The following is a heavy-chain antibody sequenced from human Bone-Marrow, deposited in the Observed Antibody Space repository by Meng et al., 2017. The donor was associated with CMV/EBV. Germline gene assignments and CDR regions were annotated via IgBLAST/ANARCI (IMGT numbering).Heavy chain of an antibody. J-gene: IGHJ6*02. Sequence: GSLRLSCSVSGGSISSNSYYWGWIRQPPGKGLEWIGTIYYSGSTYYKPSLKSRVTISADTSKNQLSLKLSSVTAADTAVYYCANGIVEEANGMDVWGQGTTVTVSS. D-gene: IGHD2-21*01. V-gene: IGHV4-39*07. CDR3: ANGIVEEANGMDV. CDR1: GGSISSNSYY. CDR2: IYYSGST.